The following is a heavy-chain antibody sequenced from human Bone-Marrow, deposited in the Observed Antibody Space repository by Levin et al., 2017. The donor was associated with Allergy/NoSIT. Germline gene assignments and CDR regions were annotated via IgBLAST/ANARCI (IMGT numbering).Heavy chain of an antibody. V-gene: IGHV1-69*06. CDR2: IIPIFGTA. CDR3: ASNRNGGSCYDY. Sequence: SVKVSCKASGGTFSSYAISWVRQAPGQGLEWMGGIIPIFGTANYAQKFQGRVTITADKSTSTAYMELSSLRSEDTAVYYCASNRNGGSCYDYWGQGTLVTVSS. D-gene: IGHD2-15*01. J-gene: IGHJ4*02. CDR1: GGTFSSYA.